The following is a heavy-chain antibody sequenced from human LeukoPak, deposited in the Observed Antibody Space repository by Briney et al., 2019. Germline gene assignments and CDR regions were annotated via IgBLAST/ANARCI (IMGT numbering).Heavy chain of an antibody. CDR2: IYAGDSDT. CDR3: VRLRGELIDGLDF. D-gene: IGHD1-7*01. V-gene: IGHV5-51*01. Sequence: GESPKISCKASGDSFSTYWIAWVRPMPGKGLEWMGVIYAGDSDTRYSPSFQGQVTISADKSLNTPYVQWSNLKASDTAMYYCVRLRGELIDGLDFWGQGTLVTVSS. CDR1: GDSFSTYW. J-gene: IGHJ4*02.